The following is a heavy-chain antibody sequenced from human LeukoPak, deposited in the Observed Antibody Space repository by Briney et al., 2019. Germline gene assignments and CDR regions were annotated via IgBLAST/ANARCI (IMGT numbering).Heavy chain of an antibody. J-gene: IGHJ4*02. Sequence: SETLSLTCTVSGGSISSSTYYWGWIRQPPGKGLEWIGSVYYTGSTYYNPSLKSRITILLDTSKNQISLKLSSVTAADTAVYYCSRGSYDILTGYSTLGEYWGQGTLVTVSS. CDR2: VYYTGST. CDR1: GGSISSSTYY. D-gene: IGHD3-9*01. CDR3: SRGSYDILTGYSTLGEY. V-gene: IGHV4-39*01.